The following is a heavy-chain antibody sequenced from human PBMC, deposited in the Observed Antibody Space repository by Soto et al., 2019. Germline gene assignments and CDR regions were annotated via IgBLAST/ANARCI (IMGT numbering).Heavy chain of an antibody. CDR1: GYTFTSYY. J-gene: IGHJ4*02. Sequence: QVQLVQSGAEVKKPGASVKVSCKASGYTFTSYYMHWVRQAPGQGLEWMGIINPSGGSTSYAQKSQGGVTMGRDTSTRTVDMELGSLRSEDTPVYYCAGSFRRIAAAGTPVDYWGQGPLVTVSS. D-gene: IGHD6-13*01. CDR2: INPSGGST. V-gene: IGHV1-46*03. CDR3: AGSFRRIAAAGTPVDY.